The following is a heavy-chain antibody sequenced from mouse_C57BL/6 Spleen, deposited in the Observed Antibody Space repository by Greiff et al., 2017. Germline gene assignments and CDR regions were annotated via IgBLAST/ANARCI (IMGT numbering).Heavy chain of an antibody. Sequence: VHVKQSGAELVRPGASVKLSCTASGFNIKDDYMHWVKQRPEQGLEWIGWIDPENGDTEYASKFQGKATITADTSSNTAYLQLSSLTSEDTAVYYCTTLITTVVADYWGQGTTLTVSS. J-gene: IGHJ2*01. CDR3: TTLITTVVADY. CDR2: IDPENGDT. D-gene: IGHD1-1*01. CDR1: GFNIKDDY. V-gene: IGHV14-4*01.